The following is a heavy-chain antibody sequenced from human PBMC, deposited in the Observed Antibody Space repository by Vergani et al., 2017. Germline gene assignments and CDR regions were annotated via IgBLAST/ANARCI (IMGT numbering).Heavy chain of an antibody. CDR2: IKSKTDGGTT. V-gene: IGHV3-15*01. D-gene: IGHD2-15*01. Sequence: EVQLVESGGGLVKPGGSLRLSCAASGFTFSNAWMSWVRQAPGKGLEWVGRIKSKTDGGTTDYAAPVKGRFTISRDDSKNTLYLQMKSRKTEDTAVYYCTTVSDTPDQAKDIVVVVAAPGNYWGQGTLVTVSS. J-gene: IGHJ4*02. CDR1: GFTFSNAW. CDR3: TTVSDTPDQAKDIVVVVAAPGNY.